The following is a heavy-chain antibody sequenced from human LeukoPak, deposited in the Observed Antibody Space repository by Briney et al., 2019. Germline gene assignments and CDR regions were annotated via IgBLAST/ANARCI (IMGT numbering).Heavy chain of an antibody. CDR2: INPNSGFT. CDR3: APTPEAYTSNWNV. D-gene: IGHD1-1*01. V-gene: IGHV1-2*02. J-gene: IGHJ4*02. CDR1: GYTFTDDY. Sequence: GASVKVSCKTSGYTFTDDYKQWVRQAPGQGLEWMGWINPNSGFTNYAQKFQGRVTMTRDTSISTAYMEVRRLRPDDTAVYYCAPTPEAYTSNWNVWGQGTLVTVSS.